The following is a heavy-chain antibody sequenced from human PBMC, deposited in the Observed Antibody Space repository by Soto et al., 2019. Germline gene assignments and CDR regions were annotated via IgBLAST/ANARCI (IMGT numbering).Heavy chain of an antibody. CDR3: ARDPAWGSLDY. CDR2: INHVGSEI. CDR1: GFTFSSSW. Sequence: EAQLVESGGGLFQPGGSLRLSCAASGFTFSSSWMSWVRQAPGKRLEWVADINHVGSEILYVDSVKGRFTVSRDNTKNSVYLQMNSLRVEDTALYYCARDPAWGSLDYWGLGTLVTVSS. D-gene: IGHD7-27*01. J-gene: IGHJ4*02. V-gene: IGHV3-7*01.